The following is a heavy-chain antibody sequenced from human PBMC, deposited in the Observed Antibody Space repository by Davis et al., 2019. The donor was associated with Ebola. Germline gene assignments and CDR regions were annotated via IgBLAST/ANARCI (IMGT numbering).Heavy chain of an antibody. J-gene: IGHJ5*02. Sequence: MPGGSLRLSCAVYGGSFSGYYWSWIRQPPGKGLEWIGEINHSGSTNYNPSLKSRVTISVDTSKNQFSLKLSSVTAADTAVYYCARGRSGGSRWFDPWGQGTLVTVSS. CDR3: ARGRSGGSRWFDP. CDR1: GGSFSGYY. D-gene: IGHD2-15*01. CDR2: INHSGST. V-gene: IGHV4-34*01.